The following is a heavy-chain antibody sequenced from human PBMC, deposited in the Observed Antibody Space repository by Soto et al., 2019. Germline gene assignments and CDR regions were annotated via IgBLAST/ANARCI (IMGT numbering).Heavy chain of an antibody. Sequence: QVQLVESGGGVVQPGRSLRLSCAASGFTFSSYGMHWVRQAPGKGLEWVAVISFDGSNKYYADSVKGRFTISRDTSKNTLYLQMNSLRAEDTAVYYCAKDPYYGSGSYYNGWFDPWGQGTLVTVSS. CDR3: AKDPYYGSGSYYNGWFDP. CDR2: ISFDGSNK. CDR1: GFTFSSYG. D-gene: IGHD3-10*01. J-gene: IGHJ5*02. V-gene: IGHV3-30*18.